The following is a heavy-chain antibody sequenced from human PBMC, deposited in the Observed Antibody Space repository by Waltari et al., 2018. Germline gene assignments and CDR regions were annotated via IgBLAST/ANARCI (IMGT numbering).Heavy chain of an antibody. CDR2: IYPGDSDT. Sequence: EVQLVQSGAEVKKLGESLKISCKGSGYSFTSYWIGWVRQMPGKGLEWMGIIYPGDSDTRYSPSFQGQVTIAADKSISTAYLQWSSLKASDTAMYYCARRRGRDSSSSARYFDYWGQGTLVTVSS. CDR1: GYSFTSYW. D-gene: IGHD6-6*01. J-gene: IGHJ4*02. CDR3: ARRRGRDSSSSARYFDY. V-gene: IGHV5-51*01.